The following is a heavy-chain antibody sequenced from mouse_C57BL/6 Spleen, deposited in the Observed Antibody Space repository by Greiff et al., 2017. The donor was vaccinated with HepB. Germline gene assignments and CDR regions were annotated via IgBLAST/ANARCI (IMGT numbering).Heavy chain of an antibody. V-gene: IGHV1-18*01. CDR3: ARYGDYDRDFDY. J-gene: IGHJ2*01. Sequence: DVKLVESGPELVKPGASVKIPCKASGYTFTDYNMDWVKQSHGKSLEWIGDINPNNGGTIYNQKFKGKATLTVDKSSSTAYMELRSLTSEDTAVYYCARYGDYDRDFDYWGQGTTLTVSS. CDR2: INPNNGGT. D-gene: IGHD2-4*01. CDR1: GYTFTDYN.